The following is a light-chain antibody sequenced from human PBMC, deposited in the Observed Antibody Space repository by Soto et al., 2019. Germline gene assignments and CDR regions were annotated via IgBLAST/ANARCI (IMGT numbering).Light chain of an antibody. CDR3: QQANSFPIT. CDR2: GAY. J-gene: IGKJ5*01. V-gene: IGKV1-39*01. Sequence: DIQISQSPSSLSASVGHRVIITFRASQSIRIYLNWYQHKPGKVPTLLIYGAYSLQSGVTSRFSGSGSGTEFTLTITSLQPEDFATYYCQQANSFPITFGQGTRLEIK. CDR1: QSIRIY.